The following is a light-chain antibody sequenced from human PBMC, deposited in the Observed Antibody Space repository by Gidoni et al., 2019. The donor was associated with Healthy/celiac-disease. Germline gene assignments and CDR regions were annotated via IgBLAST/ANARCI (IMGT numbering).Light chain of an antibody. CDR1: SSDVGGYNY. J-gene: IGLJ1*01. CDR3: SSYTSSSSLYV. V-gene: IGLV2-14*01. Sequence: QSALTQPASVSGPPGQSSTSSSTGTSSDVGGYNYVSWYQQHPGKAPKLMIYDVSNRPSGGSTRFSGSKSGNTASLTISGLQDEDEADYYCSSYTSSSSLYVFGTGTKVTVL. CDR2: DVS.